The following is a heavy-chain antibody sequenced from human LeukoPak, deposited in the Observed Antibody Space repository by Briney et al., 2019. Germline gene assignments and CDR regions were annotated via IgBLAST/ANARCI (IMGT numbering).Heavy chain of an antibody. J-gene: IGHJ3*01. CDR3: VREGYDSVRSDAFDL. CDR2: ITSSGDST. CDR1: GFTFSSYA. Sequence: PGGSLRLSCSASGFTFSSYAVYWVRQAPGKGLEYVSAITSSGDSTHYADSVEGRFTISRDNSINALYFQMSSLRAEDTAVYYCVREGYDSVRSDAFDLWGRGTVVTVSS. D-gene: IGHD3-22*01. V-gene: IGHV3-64D*06.